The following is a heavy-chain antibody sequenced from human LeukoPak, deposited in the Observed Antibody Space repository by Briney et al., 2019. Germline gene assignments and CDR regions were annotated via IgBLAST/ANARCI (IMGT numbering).Heavy chain of an antibody. V-gene: IGHV3-23*01. CDR2: ISGSGDTT. Sequence: PGGSLRLSCAASGFTFSSNAMSWVRQAPGKGLEWVSAISGSGDTTYYADSVKGWFTISRDNSKNTLYLQMNSLRAEDTAVYYCAKPSWGIFSSLDYWGQGTLVTVSS. D-gene: IGHD3-9*01. CDR1: GFTFSSNA. CDR3: AKPSWGIFSSLDY. J-gene: IGHJ4*02.